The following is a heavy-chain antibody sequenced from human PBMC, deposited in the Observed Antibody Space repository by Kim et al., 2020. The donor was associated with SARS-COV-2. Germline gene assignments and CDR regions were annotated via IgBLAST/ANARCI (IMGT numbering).Heavy chain of an antibody. CDR2: INHSGST. Sequence: SETLSLTCAVYGGSFSGYYWSWIRQPPGKGLEWIGEINHSGSTNYNPSLKSRVTISVDTSKNQFSLKLSSVTAADTAVYYCARGLSRPRDKQQLVGFWGFDPWGQGTLVTVSS. V-gene: IGHV4-34*01. D-gene: IGHD6-13*01. CDR3: ARGLSRPRDKQQLVGFWGFDP. CDR1: GGSFSGYY. J-gene: IGHJ5*02.